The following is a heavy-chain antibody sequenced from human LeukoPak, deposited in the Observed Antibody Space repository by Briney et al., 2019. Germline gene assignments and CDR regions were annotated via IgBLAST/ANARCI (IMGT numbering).Heavy chain of an antibody. CDR2: ISSSGSPI. Sequence: GGSLRLSCAASGFTFSSYEMNWVRQAPGKGLEWVSYISSSGSPIYYADSAEGRFTISRDNAKNSLYLQMNSLRAEDTAVYYCVLRGAVAAADFWGQGTLVTVSS. V-gene: IGHV3-48*03. CDR1: GFTFSSYE. J-gene: IGHJ4*02. CDR3: VLRGAVAAADF. D-gene: IGHD6-19*01.